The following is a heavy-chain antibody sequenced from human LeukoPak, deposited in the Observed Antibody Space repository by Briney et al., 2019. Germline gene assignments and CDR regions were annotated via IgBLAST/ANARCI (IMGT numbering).Heavy chain of an antibody. Sequence: GASVKVSCKASGGTFSSYAISWVRQAPGQGLEWMGRIIPILGIANYAQKFQGRVTITADKSTSTAYMELSSLRSEDTAVYYCAREEVDYYDSSGYRIDYWGQGTLVTVSS. CDR2: IIPILGIA. V-gene: IGHV1-69*04. D-gene: IGHD3-22*01. J-gene: IGHJ4*02. CDR1: GGTFSSYA. CDR3: AREEVDYYDSSGYRIDY.